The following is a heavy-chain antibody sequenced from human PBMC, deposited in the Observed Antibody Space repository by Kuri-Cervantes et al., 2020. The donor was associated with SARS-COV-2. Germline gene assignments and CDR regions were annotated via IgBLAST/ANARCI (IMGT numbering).Heavy chain of an antibody. CDR1: GGSISSGSYY. CDR3: AKGARGDMDAFDI. J-gene: IGHJ3*02. Sequence: GSLRLSYTVSGGSISSGSYYWSWIRQPAGKGLEWIGCMYFNGRTNYNPSLKRRVSMSVDTSKSQFSLNLASMSAADTAVYYCAKGARGDMDAFDIWGLGTMVTVSS. V-gene: IGHV4-61*10. D-gene: IGHD2-15*01. CDR2: MYFNGRT.